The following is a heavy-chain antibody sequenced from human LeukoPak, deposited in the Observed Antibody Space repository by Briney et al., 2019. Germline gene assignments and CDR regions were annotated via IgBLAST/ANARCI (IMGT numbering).Heavy chain of an antibody. CDR2: INPNSGGT. D-gene: IGHD3-10*01. V-gene: IGHV1-2*02. CDR1: GYTFTDYY. J-gene: IGHJ6*03. CDR3: ARGHYYGSGMGYYYMDV. Sequence: ASVKVSCKASGYTFTDYYIHWVRQAPGQGLEWMGWINPNSGGTNYAQKFQGRVTMTRDTSISTAYMELSRLRSDDTAVYYCARGHYYGSGMGYYYMDVWGKGTTVTISS.